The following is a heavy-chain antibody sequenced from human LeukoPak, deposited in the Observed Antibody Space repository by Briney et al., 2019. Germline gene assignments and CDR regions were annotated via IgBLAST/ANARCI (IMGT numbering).Heavy chain of an antibody. CDR1: GFTVSSNY. D-gene: IGHD3-22*01. CDR3: ARDHYDSSGNWYFDL. Sequence: PGGSLRLSCAASGFTVSSNYMSWVRQAPGKGLEWVSVIYSGGSTYYADSVKGRFTISRDNSKNTLYLQMNSLRAEDTAVYYCARDHYDSSGNWYFDLWGRGTLVTVSS. V-gene: IGHV3-66*01. CDR2: IYSGGST. J-gene: IGHJ2*01.